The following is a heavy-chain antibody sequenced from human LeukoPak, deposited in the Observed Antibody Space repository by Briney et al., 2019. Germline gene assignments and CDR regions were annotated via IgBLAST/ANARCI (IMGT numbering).Heavy chain of an antibody. J-gene: IGHJ4*02. CDR2: ISAGGENT. CDR3: AKDVGFCSGDSCSFFDY. D-gene: IGHD2-15*01. Sequence: GGSLRLSCAASGFAFSSFGMSWVRQAPGKGLEWVSTISAGGENTHYADSMKGRFAISRDNSKSMLYLQMNTLRLEDTALYYCAKDVGFCSGDSCSFFDYWGQGTLVTVSS. V-gene: IGHV3-23*01. CDR1: GFAFSSFG.